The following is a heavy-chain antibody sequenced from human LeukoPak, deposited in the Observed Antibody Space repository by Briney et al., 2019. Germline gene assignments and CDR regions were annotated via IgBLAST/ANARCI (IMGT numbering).Heavy chain of an antibody. CDR2: ISYDGSNK. D-gene: IGHD6-13*01. CDR1: GFTFSSYG. V-gene: IGHV3-30*03. J-gene: IGHJ4*02. CDR3: ARGLEQQLIPFGY. Sequence: GRSLRLSCAASGFTFSSYGMHWVRQAPGKGLEWVAVISYDGSNKYYADSVKGRFTISRDNSKNTLYLQMNSLRAEDTALYYCARGLEQQLIPFGYWGQGTLVTVSS.